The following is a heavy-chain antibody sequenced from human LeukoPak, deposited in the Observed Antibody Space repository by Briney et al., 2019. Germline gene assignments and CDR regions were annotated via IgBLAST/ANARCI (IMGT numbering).Heavy chain of an antibody. CDR3: ARGEDWFDP. V-gene: IGHV4-39*07. J-gene: IGHJ5*02. Sequence: SETLSLTCTVSGGSISSSSYYWGWIRQPPGKGLEWIGEINHSGSTNYNPSLKSRVTISVDTSKNQFSLKLSSVTAADTAVYYCARGEDWFDPWGQGTLVTVSS. CDR2: INHSGST. CDR1: GGSISSSSYY.